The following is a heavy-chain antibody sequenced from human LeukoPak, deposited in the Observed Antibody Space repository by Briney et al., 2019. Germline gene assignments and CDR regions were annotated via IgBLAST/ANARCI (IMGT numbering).Heavy chain of an antibody. V-gene: IGHV3-23*01. D-gene: IGHD2-2*01. CDR1: GFTFSTYW. CDR3: AKDPGVVVPAAIY. Sequence: GGSLRLSCAASGFTFSTYWVTWVRQAPGKGLEWVSAISGSGGSTYYADSVKGRFTISRDNSKNTLYLQMNSLRAEDTAVYYCAKDPGVVVPAAIYWGQGTLVTVSS. J-gene: IGHJ4*02. CDR2: ISGSGGST.